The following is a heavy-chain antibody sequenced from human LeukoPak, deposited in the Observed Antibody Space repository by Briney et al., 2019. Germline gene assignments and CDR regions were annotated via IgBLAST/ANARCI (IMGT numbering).Heavy chain of an antibody. CDR3: AKDSGSGWSGRMDV. Sequence: GGSLRLSCAASGFTFDDYGMHWVRQAPGKGLEWVSSISWNSGDTGYADSVKGRFSISRDNAKNSLYLQMNSLRTEDTALYYCAKDSGSGWSGRMDVWGQGTAVTVSS. D-gene: IGHD6-19*01. V-gene: IGHV3-9*01. CDR2: ISWNSGDT. CDR1: GFTFDDYG. J-gene: IGHJ6*02.